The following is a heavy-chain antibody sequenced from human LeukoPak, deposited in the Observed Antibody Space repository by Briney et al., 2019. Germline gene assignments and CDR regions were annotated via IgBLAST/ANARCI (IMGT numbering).Heavy chain of an antibody. J-gene: IGHJ4*02. Sequence: GGSLRLSCAASGFTFSNAWMNWVRQAPGKGLEWVAVISYDGSNKYYADSVKGRFTISRDNSKNTLYLQMNSLRAEDTAVYYCAREYSSGFDYWGQGTLVTVSS. CDR3: AREYSSGFDY. D-gene: IGHD6-19*01. CDR2: ISYDGSNK. CDR1: GFTFSNAW. V-gene: IGHV3-30-3*01.